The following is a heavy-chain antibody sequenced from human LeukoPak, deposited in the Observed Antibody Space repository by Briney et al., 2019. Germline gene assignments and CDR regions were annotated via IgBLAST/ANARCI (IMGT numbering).Heavy chain of an antibody. V-gene: IGHV3-48*03. CDR3: AELGITMIGGV. Sequence: GGSLRLSCAASGFTFSSYDVNWVRQAPGKGLEWVSYISSSGSTIYYADSVKGRFTISRDNAKNSLYLQMNSLRAEDTAVYYCAELGITMIGGVWGKGTTVTISS. CDR1: GFTFSSYD. J-gene: IGHJ6*04. D-gene: IGHD3-10*02. CDR2: ISSSGSTI.